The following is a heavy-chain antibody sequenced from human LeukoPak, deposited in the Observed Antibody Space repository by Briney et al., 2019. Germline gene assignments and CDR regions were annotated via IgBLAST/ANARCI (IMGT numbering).Heavy chain of an antibody. CDR3: ARGADGVSSNSRGWFDP. CDR2: ISTSGSYI. D-gene: IGHD2-15*01. CDR1: GFTFSSYS. V-gene: IGHV3-21*01. J-gene: IGHJ5*02. Sequence: PGGSLRLSCAASGFTFSSYSMNWVRRAPGKGLEWVSSISTSGSYIYYADSVRGRFTISRDNAKNSLYLQMNSLRAEDTAVYSCARGADGVSSNSRGWFDPWGQGTLVTVSS.